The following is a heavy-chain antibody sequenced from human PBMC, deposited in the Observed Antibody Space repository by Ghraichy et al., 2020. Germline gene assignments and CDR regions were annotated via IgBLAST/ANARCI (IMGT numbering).Heavy chain of an antibody. CDR3: TKGKGELPTHFDY. V-gene: IGHV3-23*01. J-gene: IGHJ4*02. Sequence: GGSLRLSCAASGFTFTDSAMSWVCQAPGKGLEWVSIISTSGVRSYFADSVKGRFTISRDNSRNTVSLQMSSLRAEDTAIYYCTKGKGELPTHFDYWGQGTLVTVSS. D-gene: IGHD1-26*01. CDR2: ISTSGVRS. CDR1: GFTFTDSA.